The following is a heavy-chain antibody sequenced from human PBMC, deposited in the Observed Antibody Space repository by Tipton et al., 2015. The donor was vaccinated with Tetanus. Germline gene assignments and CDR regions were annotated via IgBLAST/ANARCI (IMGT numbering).Heavy chain of an antibody. CDR1: GIDFNRYG. J-gene: IGHJ6*02. CDR2: LWFDGGDE. CDR3: ARELDCSGGGCYSYGLDV. Sequence: SLRLSCAASGIDFNRYGMHWVRQAPGKGLEWVAVLWFDGGDEYYADSVKGRFTISRDNSKNTVYLQMNSPRAEDTAVYYCARELDCSGGGCYSYGLDVWGQGTTVTVSS. D-gene: IGHD2-15*01. V-gene: IGHV3-33*01.